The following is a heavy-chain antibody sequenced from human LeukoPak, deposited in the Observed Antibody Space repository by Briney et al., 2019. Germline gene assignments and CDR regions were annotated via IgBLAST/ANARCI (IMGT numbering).Heavy chain of an antibody. CDR1: GGSFSGYY. V-gene: IGHV4-34*01. D-gene: IGHD5-12*01. CDR3: ATVAGGGYDAAYYFDY. Sequence: SETLSLTCAVYGGSFSGYYWSWIRQPPGKGPEWIGEINHSGSTNYNPSLKSRVTISVDTSKNQFSLKLSSVTAADTAVYCCATVAGGGYDAAYYFDYWGQGTLVTVSS. J-gene: IGHJ4*02. CDR2: INHSGST.